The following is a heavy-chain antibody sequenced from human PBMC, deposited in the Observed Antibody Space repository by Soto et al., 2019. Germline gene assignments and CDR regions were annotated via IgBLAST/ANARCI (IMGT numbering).Heavy chain of an antibody. CDR3: ARDSKYYDSSGYGMDV. J-gene: IGHJ6*02. V-gene: IGHV3-33*01. CDR1: GFTFSSYG. Sequence: LRLSCAASGFTFSSYGMHWVRQAPGKGLEWVAVIWYDGSNKYYADSVKGRFTISRDNSKNTLYLQMNSLRAEDTAVYYCARDSKYYDSSGYGMDVWGQGTTVTVSS. D-gene: IGHD3-22*01. CDR2: IWYDGSNK.